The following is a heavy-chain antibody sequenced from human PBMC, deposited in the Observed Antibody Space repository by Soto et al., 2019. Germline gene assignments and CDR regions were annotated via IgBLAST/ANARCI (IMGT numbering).Heavy chain of an antibody. CDR1: GFSFHSFW. CDR2: XXTXGXVX. CDR3: ARQTGLGATIY. J-gene: IGHJ4*02. D-gene: IGHD1-26*01. V-gene: IGHV3-74*01. Sequence: GGALRLYRAGSGFSFHSFWMDRVRQARGKGLXWVAXXXTXGXVXSXXXXVKGRFTISRDNAKSTLYLQMTSLREEDSAIYYCARQTGLGATIYWGRGTLVTVSS.